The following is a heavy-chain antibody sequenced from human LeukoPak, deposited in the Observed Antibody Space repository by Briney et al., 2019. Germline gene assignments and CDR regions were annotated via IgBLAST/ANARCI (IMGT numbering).Heavy chain of an antibody. V-gene: IGHV4-31*03. J-gene: IGHJ5*02. CDR3: ARAGVATIPCDP. D-gene: IGHD5-12*01. CDR1: GGFISSGGYY. CDR2: IYYSGST. Sequence: PSQTLSLTCTVSGGFISSGGYYWSWIRQRPGQGLEWIGYIYYSGSTYYNPSLKSRVTISVDTSKNQFSLKLSSVTAADTAVYYCARAGVATIPCDPWCQGTLVTVSS.